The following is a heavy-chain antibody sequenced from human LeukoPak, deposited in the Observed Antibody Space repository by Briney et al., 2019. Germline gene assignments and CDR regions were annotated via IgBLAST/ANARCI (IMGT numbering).Heavy chain of an antibody. Sequence: SETLSFTCSVSGGSINNYYWSWIRQSPGKGLEWIGYIYYSGSTKYNPSLKSRVSVSVDTSKNQFSLQLSYVTAADTAVYYCARTLSSGYPDYFYYMDVWGKGTTVTISS. CDR1: GGSINNYY. CDR2: IYYSGST. V-gene: IGHV4-59*01. CDR3: ARTLSSGYPDYFYYMDV. J-gene: IGHJ6*03. D-gene: IGHD3-22*01.